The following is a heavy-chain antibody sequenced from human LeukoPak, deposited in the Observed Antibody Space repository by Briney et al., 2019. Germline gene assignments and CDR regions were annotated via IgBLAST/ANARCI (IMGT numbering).Heavy chain of an antibody. J-gene: IGHJ3*02. Sequence: GGSLRLSCAASGFTFSSSVMNWVRRAPGERLEWISYIRDSSTTYYADSVKGRFTISRDSAKNSLYLEMNSLRAEDTAVYYCVRGRDYAFDIWGQGTLVTVSS. CDR1: GFTFSSSV. CDR3: VRGRDYAFDI. V-gene: IGHV3-48*01. CDR2: IRDSSTT.